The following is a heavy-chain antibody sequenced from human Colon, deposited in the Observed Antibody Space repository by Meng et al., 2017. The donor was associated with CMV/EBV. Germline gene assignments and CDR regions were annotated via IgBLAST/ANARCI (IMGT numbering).Heavy chain of an antibody. D-gene: IGHD6-13*01. CDR2: LNPATGNT. J-gene: IGHJ3*02. Sequence: ASVKVSCKASGYSFTSYDLYWVRQAPGQGLEWMGWLNPATGNTGYAETLQGRITMTRDSSIGTASMELSSLRSEDTAVYYCARVRLAAAGSEPFNIWGQGTTVTVSS. V-gene: IGHV1-8*01. CDR3: ARVRLAAAGSEPFNI. CDR1: GYSFTSYD.